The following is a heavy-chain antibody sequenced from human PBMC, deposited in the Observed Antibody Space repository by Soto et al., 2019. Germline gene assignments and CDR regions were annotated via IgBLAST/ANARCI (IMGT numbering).Heavy chain of an antibody. CDR3: ARGGQDFWSGPFDY. V-gene: IGHV4-4*07. Sequence: SETLSLTCTVSGGSISNCFCNWIRQPAGKGLEWIGRIDNSGSTNYNPSLKSRITMSADTSRNQFSLKLNSVTAADTAVYYCARGGQDFWSGPFDYWGQGALVTVSS. CDR1: GGSISNCF. CDR2: IDNSGST. D-gene: IGHD3-3*01. J-gene: IGHJ4*02.